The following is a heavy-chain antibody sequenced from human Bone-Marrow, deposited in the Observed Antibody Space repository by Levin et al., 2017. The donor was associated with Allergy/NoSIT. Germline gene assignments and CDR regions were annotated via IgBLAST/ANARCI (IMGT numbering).Heavy chain of an antibody. V-gene: IGHV3-43D*04. CDR3: AKDIRAYYFDSSGFSDWYFDL. J-gene: IGHJ2*01. CDR1: GFTFDDYA. Sequence: SGGSLRLSCAASGFTFDDYAMHWVRQAPGKGLEWVSLISWNGGSTYYADSVKGRFTVSRDNSKKSLNLQMNSLRAEDTALYYCAKDIRAYYFDSSGFSDWYFDLWGRGTLVTVSS. D-gene: IGHD3-22*01. CDR2: ISWNGGST.